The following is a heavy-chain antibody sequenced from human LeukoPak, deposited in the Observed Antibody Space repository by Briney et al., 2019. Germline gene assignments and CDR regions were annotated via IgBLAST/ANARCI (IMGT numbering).Heavy chain of an antibody. J-gene: IGHJ4*02. V-gene: IGHV1-18*01. CDR1: GYTFISYG. Sequence: ASVKVSCKASGYTFISYGFSWVRQAPGQGPEWMGWISGYTGNTNYAQTFQGRVTMTTDTSTSTAYMEMRTLRSDDTAVYYCVRDLNSAARSFFDYWGPGTLVTLSS. D-gene: IGHD6-6*01. CDR2: ISGYTGNT. CDR3: VRDLNSAARSFFDY.